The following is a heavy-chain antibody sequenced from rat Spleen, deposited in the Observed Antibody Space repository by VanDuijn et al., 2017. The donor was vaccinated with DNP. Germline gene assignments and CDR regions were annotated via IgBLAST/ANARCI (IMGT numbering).Heavy chain of an antibody. CDR3: ARSDYSDGGYYYGYFDY. CDR2: IWTGGNT. D-gene: IGHD1-12*02. Sequence: QVQLKESGPGLVQSSQNLSLTCTVSGFSLSSYNVHWVRQPTGKGLEWMGIIWTGGNTDYNSALKSRLSISRDTSKSQVFLKMNSLHTEDTAMYFCARSDYSDGGYYYGYFDYWGQGVMVTVSS. CDR1: GFSLSSYN. J-gene: IGHJ2*01. V-gene: IGHV2-30*01.